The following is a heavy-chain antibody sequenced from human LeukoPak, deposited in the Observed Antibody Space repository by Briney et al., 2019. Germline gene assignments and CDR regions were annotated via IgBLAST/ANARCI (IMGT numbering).Heavy chain of an antibody. J-gene: IGHJ4*02. CDR1: GGSISSDPYY. CDR3: ARHRSKWLQSSFDY. Sequence: PSETLSLTCTVSGGSISSDPYYWGWIRQPPGKGLEWIGSIFYSGNTYDNPSLKSRVTISVDTSKNQFSLKLNSVTAADTAVYYCARHRSKWLQSSFDYWGQGTLVTVSS. CDR2: IFYSGNT. V-gene: IGHV4-39*01. D-gene: IGHD5-24*01.